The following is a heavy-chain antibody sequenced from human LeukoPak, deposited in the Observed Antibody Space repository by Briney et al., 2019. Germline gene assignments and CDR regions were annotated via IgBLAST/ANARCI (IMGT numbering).Heavy chain of an antibody. CDR3: ARERGGGHMDV. Sequence: AGGSLRLSCAASGFTFTTYDMHWVRQATGKGLEWVSAIGTTGDTYYPGSVKGRFTISRENAKNSLYLQMNSLRAGDTAVYYCARERGGGHMDVWGKGTTVTISS. D-gene: IGHD2-15*01. CDR1: GFTFTTYD. V-gene: IGHV3-13*01. J-gene: IGHJ6*03. CDR2: IGTTGDT.